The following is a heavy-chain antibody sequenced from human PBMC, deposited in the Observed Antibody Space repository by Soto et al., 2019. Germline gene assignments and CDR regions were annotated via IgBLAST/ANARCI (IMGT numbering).Heavy chain of an antibody. CDR3: VRPYGDRPG. CDR1: GFPFGGEW. V-gene: IGHV3-74*01. D-gene: IGHD4-17*01. Sequence: EVLLVESGGGIVQPGGSLRLSCAASGFPFGGEWMHWVRQGPGKGLVWVSRMNKDGSIIAYADSVRGRFTISRDNAKSTLYLHMNNLGPEAPALYICVRPYGDRPGWGQGTAVIVSS. J-gene: IGHJ4*02. CDR2: MNKDGSII.